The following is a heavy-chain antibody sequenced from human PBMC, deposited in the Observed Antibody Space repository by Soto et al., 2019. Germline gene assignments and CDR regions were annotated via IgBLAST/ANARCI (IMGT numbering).Heavy chain of an antibody. Sequence: GGSLRLSCAASGFTFSSYAMHWVRQAPGKGLEWVAVISYDGSNKYYADSVKGRFTISRDNSKNTLYLQMNSLRAEDTALYYCARAPSGRHHYFDYGGQGTLVTVSA. V-gene: IGHV3-30*04. CDR2: ISYDGSNK. D-gene: IGHD1-26*01. J-gene: IGHJ4*02. CDR1: GFTFSSYA. CDR3: ARAPSGRHHYFDY.